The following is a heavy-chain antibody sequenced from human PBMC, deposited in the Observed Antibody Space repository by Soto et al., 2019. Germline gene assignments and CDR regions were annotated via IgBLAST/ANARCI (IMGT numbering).Heavy chain of an antibody. D-gene: IGHD2-2*01. V-gene: IGHV1-69*01. CDR1: GGTFSSYA. J-gene: IGHJ5*02. Sequence: QVQLVQSGAEVKKPGSSVKVSCKASGGTFSSYAISWVRQAPGQGLEWMGGIIPIFGTANYAQKFQGRVTISADESTSTAYMERGSLRSEDTAVYYWARGGGGYQLLSNWFDPWGQGTLVTVSS. CDR3: ARGGGGYQLLSNWFDP. CDR2: IIPIFGTA.